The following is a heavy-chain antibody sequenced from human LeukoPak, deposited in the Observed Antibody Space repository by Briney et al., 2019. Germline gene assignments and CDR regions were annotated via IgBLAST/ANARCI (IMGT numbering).Heavy chain of an antibody. J-gene: IGHJ3*02. V-gene: IGHV3-30*03. CDR2: ISYDGGNK. CDR1: GFIFSYYG. D-gene: IGHD5-18*01. Sequence: PGRSLRLSCAASGFIFSYYGFHWVRQAPGKGLEWVALISYDGGNKYYADSVKGRFTISRDNSKNTLYLQMNSLRPEDTAVYYCARDSRGLQLRFLGAFDIWGQGTMVTVSS. CDR3: ARDSRGLQLRFLGAFDI.